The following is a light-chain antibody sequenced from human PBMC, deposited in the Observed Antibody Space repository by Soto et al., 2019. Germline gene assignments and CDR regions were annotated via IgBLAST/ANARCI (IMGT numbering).Light chain of an antibody. Sequence: DIQMTQSPSTLSASVGDRVTITCRASQSIHSWLAWYQQKPGKAPKLLIYDASSLESGVPSRFRGSGSGTEFTLTISSLQPDDFATYYCQQYDSYRTFGQGTKVEI. CDR2: DAS. CDR1: QSIHSW. CDR3: QQYDSYRT. V-gene: IGKV1-5*01. J-gene: IGKJ1*01.